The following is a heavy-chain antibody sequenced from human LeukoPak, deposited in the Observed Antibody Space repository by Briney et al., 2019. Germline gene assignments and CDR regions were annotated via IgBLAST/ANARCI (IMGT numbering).Heavy chain of an antibody. CDR2: IYTSGST. Sequence: SETLSLTCTVSGGSISSYYWSWIRQPAGKGLEWIGRIYTSGSTNYNPSLKSRVTISVDTSKNQFSLKLSSVTAADTAVYYCASEPPDFGAFDIWGQGTMVTVSS. D-gene: IGHD3-3*01. V-gene: IGHV4-4*07. CDR3: ASEPPDFGAFDI. J-gene: IGHJ3*02. CDR1: GGSISSYY.